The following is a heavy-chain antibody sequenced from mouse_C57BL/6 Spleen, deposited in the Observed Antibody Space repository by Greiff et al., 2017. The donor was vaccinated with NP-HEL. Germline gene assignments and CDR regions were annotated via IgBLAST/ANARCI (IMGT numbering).Heavy chain of an antibody. CDR3: ARPYYYGSSPYAMDY. CDR2: INPNNGGT. J-gene: IGHJ4*01. CDR1: GYTFTDYN. Sequence: EVQLQQSGPELVKPGASVKMSCKASGYTFTDYNMHWVKQSHGKSLEWIGYINPNNGGTSYNQKFKGKATLTVNKSSSTAYMELRSLTSEDSAVYYCARPYYYGSSPYAMDYWGQGTSVTVSS. V-gene: IGHV1-22*01. D-gene: IGHD1-1*01.